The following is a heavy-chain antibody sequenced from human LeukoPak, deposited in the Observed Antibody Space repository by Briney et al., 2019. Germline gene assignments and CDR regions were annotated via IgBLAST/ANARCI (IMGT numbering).Heavy chain of an antibody. CDR3: ARGDYSHYSDY. V-gene: IGHV4-31*03. Sequence: KASQTLSLTCTVSGGSINSGGYYWSWIRQYPGKGLEWVGYIYYSGSTYYNPSLESRVTISLDTSKNQFSLKLSSVTAADTAVYYCARGDYSHYSDYWGQGTLVIVPS. D-gene: IGHD2-21*01. CDR1: GGSINSGGYY. CDR2: IYYSGST. J-gene: IGHJ4*02.